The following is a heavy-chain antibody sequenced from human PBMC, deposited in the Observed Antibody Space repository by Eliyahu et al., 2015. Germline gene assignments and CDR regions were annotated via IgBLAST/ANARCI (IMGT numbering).Heavy chain of an antibody. D-gene: IGHD3-16*02. Sequence: QVQLQQSGPGLVKPSQTLSLTCAISGDXXXXNSXAWNWIRQSPSXGLEXLGRTYYRSKWYNDYAVSVKSRITINPDTSKNQFSLQLNSVTPEDTAVYYCASSHLRGVIPDAFDIWGQGTMVTLSS. CDR1: GDXXXXNSXA. CDR3: ASSHLRGVIPDAFDI. CDR2: TYYRSKWYN. J-gene: IGHJ3*02. V-gene: IGHV6-1*01.